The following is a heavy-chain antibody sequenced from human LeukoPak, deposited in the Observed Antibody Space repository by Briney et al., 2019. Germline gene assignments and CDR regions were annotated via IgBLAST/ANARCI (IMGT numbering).Heavy chain of an antibody. CDR2: IIPILGIA. D-gene: IGHD6-13*01. CDR1: GGTFSSYA. J-gene: IGHJ4*02. V-gene: IGHV1-69*04. CDR3: ASYGWAAAGIGDY. Sequence: SVKVSCKASGGTFSSYAISWVRQAPGQGLEWMGRIIPILGIANYAQKFQGRVTITADKSTSTAYMELSSLRSEDTAVYYCASYGWAAAGIGDYWGQGTLVTVSS.